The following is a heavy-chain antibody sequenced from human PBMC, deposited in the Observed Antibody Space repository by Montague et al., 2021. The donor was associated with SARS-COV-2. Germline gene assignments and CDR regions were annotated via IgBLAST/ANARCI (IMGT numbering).Heavy chain of an antibody. Sequence: SETLSLTCAVSGDSMSSNNWWSWVRQPPGKGLEWIGEDHHIVGTNYNPSLKSRVSISVAKSRNQFSLNLNSVTAADTAFYYSATVFGGCSATSCYLYNWGRGTLVTVSS. V-gene: IGHV4-4*02. CDR1: GDSMSSNNW. CDR3: ATVFGGCSATSCYLYN. CDR2: DHHIVGT. D-gene: IGHD2-2*01. J-gene: IGHJ4*02.